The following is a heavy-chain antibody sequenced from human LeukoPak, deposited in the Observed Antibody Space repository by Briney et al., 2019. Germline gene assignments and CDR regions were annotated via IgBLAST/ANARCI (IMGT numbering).Heavy chain of an antibody. CDR3: AKTLPPPNLNWYFDY. Sequence: PSVTLSLACTVSGYSISSGYYWGWIRQPPGKGLEWSGSIYHSGSTYYKPSLKSQVTISVDTSKNQFSLKLSSVTAADTAIYYCAKTLPPPNLNWYFDYWGQGIMVTVSS. CDR1: GYSISSGYY. D-gene: IGHD1-1*01. J-gene: IGHJ4*02. CDR2: IYHSGST. V-gene: IGHV4-38-2*02.